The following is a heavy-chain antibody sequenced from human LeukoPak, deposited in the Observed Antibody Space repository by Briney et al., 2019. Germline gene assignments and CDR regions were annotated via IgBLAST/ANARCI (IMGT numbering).Heavy chain of an antibody. CDR2: IYTSGST. CDR3: ARQVVEGSGSYWGSYYHYMDV. CDR1: GGSISSHY. D-gene: IGHD3-10*01. Sequence: KPSETLSLTCTVSGGSISSHYWIWIRQPPGKGLEWIGYIYTSGSTNYNPSLKSRITISIDTSKNQFSLKLSSVTAADTAVYYCARQVVEGSGSYWGSYYHYMDVWGKGTTVTVSS. V-gene: IGHV4-4*09. J-gene: IGHJ6*03.